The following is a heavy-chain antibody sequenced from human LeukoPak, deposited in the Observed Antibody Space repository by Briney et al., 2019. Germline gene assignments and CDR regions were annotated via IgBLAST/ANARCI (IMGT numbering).Heavy chain of an antibody. D-gene: IGHD3-22*01. CDR3: ARDFYYDSSGYYSPDAFDI. Sequence: GSVKVSCKASGYTFTGYYMHWVRQAPGQGLEWMGIINPSGGSTSYAQKFQGRVTMTRDTSTSTVYMELSSLRSEDTAVYYCARDFYYDSSGYYSPDAFDIWGQGTMVTVSS. V-gene: IGHV1-46*01. CDR2: INPSGGST. J-gene: IGHJ3*02. CDR1: GYTFTGYY.